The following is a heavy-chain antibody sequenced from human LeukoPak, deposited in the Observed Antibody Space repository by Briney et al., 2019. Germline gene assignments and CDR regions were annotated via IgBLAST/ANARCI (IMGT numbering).Heavy chain of an antibody. CDR3: ASFGGSGYYRTFDY. V-gene: IGHV4-34*01. D-gene: IGHD3-22*01. Sequence: SETLSLTCAVYGGSFSGYYWSWIRQPPGKGLEWIGEINHSGSTNYNPSLKSRVTISVDTSKNQFPLKLSSVTAADTAVYYCASFGGSGYYRTFDYWGQGTLVTVSS. CDR1: GGSFSGYY. CDR2: INHSGST. J-gene: IGHJ4*02.